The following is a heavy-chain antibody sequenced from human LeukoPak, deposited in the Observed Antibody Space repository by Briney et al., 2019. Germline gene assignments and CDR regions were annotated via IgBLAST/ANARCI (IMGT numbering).Heavy chain of an antibody. D-gene: IGHD2-15*01. V-gene: IGHV1-2*02. J-gene: IGHJ6*03. CDR3: ARDGRVVVVAAATYYMDV. CDR2: INPNSGGT. Sequence: GASVKVSCKASGYTFTGYYMHWVRQAPGQGLEWMGWINPNSGGTNYAQKLQGRVTMTTDTSTSTAYMELRSLRSDDTAVYYCARDGRVVVVAAATYYMDVWGKGTTVTVSS. CDR1: GYTFTGYY.